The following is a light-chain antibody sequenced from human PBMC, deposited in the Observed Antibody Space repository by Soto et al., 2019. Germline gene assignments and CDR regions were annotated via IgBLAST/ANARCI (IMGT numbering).Light chain of an antibody. J-gene: IGKJ4*01. CDR2: WTS. CDR3: QQYYSFPLT. CDR1: QSVLYSSNNKNY. Sequence: DIVMTQSPDSLAVSLGERATINCRSSQSVLYSSNNKNYLAWYQQKPGQPPKLLIYWTSTRGSGVPDRFSGSGSGTDFTLTISSLQSEDVAVYYCQQYYSFPLTFGGGTKVDIK. V-gene: IGKV4-1*01.